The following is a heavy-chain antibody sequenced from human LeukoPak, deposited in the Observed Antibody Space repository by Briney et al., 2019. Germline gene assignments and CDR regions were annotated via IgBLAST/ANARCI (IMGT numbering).Heavy chain of an antibody. Sequence: SETLSLTCTVSGGSISSYYWSWIRQPPGKGLEWIGYIYTSGSTNYNPSLKSRVTISVDTSKNQFSLKLSSVTAADTAVYYCAREVRADHYYYYYMDVWGKGPRSPSP. D-gene: IGHD3-10*01. CDR2: IYTSGST. J-gene: IGHJ6*03. CDR1: GGSISSYY. CDR3: AREVRADHYYYYYMDV. V-gene: IGHV4-4*09.